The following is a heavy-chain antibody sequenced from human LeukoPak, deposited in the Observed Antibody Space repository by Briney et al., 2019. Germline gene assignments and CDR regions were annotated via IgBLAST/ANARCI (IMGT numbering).Heavy chain of an antibody. CDR1: GYTLTELS. D-gene: IGHD2-2*01. CDR2: FDPEDGET. V-gene: IGHV1-24*01. J-gene: IGHJ4*02. Sequence: ASVKVSCKVSGYTLTELSMHWVRQAPGKGLEWMGGFDPEDGETIYAQKFQGRVTMTEDTSTDTAYMELSSLRSDDTAVYYCARCGGGSTSCHHDYWGQGTLVTVSS. CDR3: ARCGGGSTSCHHDY.